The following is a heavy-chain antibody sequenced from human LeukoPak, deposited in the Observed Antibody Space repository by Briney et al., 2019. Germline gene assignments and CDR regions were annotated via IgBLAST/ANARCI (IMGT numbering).Heavy chain of an antibody. J-gene: IGHJ6*02. Sequence: GGSLRLSCAASGFTVSSNYMSWVRQAPGKGLEWVSVIYSGGSTYYADSVKGRFTISRDNSKNTLYLQMNSLRAEDTAVYYCAKVIVVVPAAYGMDVWGQGTTVTVSS. CDR3: AKVIVVVPAAYGMDV. CDR2: IYSGGST. V-gene: IGHV3-53*01. D-gene: IGHD2-2*01. CDR1: GFTVSSNY.